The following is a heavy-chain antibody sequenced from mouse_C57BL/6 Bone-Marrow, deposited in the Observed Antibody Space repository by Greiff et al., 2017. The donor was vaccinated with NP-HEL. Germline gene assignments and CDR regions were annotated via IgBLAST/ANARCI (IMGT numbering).Heavy chain of an antibody. V-gene: IGHV5-17*01. J-gene: IGHJ1*03. CDR2: ISSGSSTI. CDR3: ASTGDYWYFDV. Sequence: EVQRVESGGGLVKPGGSLKLSCAASGFTFSDYGMHWVRQAPEKGLEWVAYISSGSSTIYYADTVKGRFTISRDNAKNTLFLQMTSLRSEDTAMYYCASTGDYWYFDVWGTGTTVTVSS. D-gene: IGHD4-1*02. CDR1: GFTFSDYG.